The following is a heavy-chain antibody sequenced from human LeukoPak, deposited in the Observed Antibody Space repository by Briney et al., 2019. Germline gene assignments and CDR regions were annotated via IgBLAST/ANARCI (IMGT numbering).Heavy chain of an antibody. Sequence: GGSLRLSCAASGFTFSSYGMHWVRQAPGKGLEWVAFIRYDGSNKYYADSVKGRFTISRDNSKNTLYLQMNSLRAEDTAVYYCASNIVVPPYYYYMDVWGKGTTVTVSS. CDR1: GFTFSSYG. CDR3: ASNIVVPPYYYYMDV. V-gene: IGHV3-30*02. CDR2: IRYDGSNK. D-gene: IGHD2-2*01. J-gene: IGHJ6*03.